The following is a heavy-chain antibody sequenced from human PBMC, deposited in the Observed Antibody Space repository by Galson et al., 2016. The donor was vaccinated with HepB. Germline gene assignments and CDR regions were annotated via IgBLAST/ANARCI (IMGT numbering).Heavy chain of an antibody. CDR3: VRSNGQRLDSDAFDM. CDR1: GFTFSTYS. D-gene: IGHD1-1*01. Sequence: SLRLSCAASGFTFSTYSMNWVRQAPGKGLEWVSYINDISSHTYYADSVKGRFTISRDNAKKSLYFQMNSLRDEDTAVYYCVRSNGQRLDSDAFDMWGQGKMVTVSS. J-gene: IGHJ3*02. CDR2: INDISSHT. V-gene: IGHV3-48*02.